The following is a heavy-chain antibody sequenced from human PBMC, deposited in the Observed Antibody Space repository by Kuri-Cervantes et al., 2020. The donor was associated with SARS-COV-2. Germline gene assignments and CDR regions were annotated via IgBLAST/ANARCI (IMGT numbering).Heavy chain of an antibody. Sequence: SETLSLTCTVSGGSISGYYWSWIRQPPGKGLEWIGYIYYSGSTNYNPSLKSRVTISVDTSKNQFSLKLSSVTAADTAVYYCARFETITGDYYYYGMDVWGQGTTVTVSS. D-gene: IGHD5-24*01. CDR2: IYYSGST. J-gene: IGHJ6*02. CDR1: GGSISGYY. V-gene: IGHV4-59*01. CDR3: ARFETITGDYYYYGMDV.